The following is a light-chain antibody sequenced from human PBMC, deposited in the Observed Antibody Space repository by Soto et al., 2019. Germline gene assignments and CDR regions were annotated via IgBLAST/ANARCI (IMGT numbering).Light chain of an antibody. J-gene: IGLJ2*01. CDR1: SGHSSYI. CDR3: ETWDSNTPV. CDR2: LEGSGSY. V-gene: IGLV4-60*03. Sequence: QLVLTQSSSASASLGSSVKLTCTLSSGHSSYIIAWHQQQPGKAPRYLMKLEGSGSYNKGSGVPDRFSGSSSGADRYLTISNLQSEDEADYYCETWDSNTPVFGGGTQVTVL.